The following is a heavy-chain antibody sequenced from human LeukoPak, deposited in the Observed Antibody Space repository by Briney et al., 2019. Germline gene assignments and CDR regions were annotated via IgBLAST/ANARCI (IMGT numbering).Heavy chain of an antibody. J-gene: IGHJ4*02. D-gene: IGHD3-10*01. CDR3: ARDGDYGTGSYYRGCIDS. CDR2: IHPRRGDT. CDR1: GYTFTGHF. Sequence: ASVKVSCKASGYTFTGHFIHWVRQAPGQGLEWMGWIHPRRGDTNYAQKFQGRVTMTRDTSISTAYLDLSSLRSDDTAVYYCARDGDYGTGSYYRGCIDSWGQGTPVTVS. V-gene: IGHV1-2*02.